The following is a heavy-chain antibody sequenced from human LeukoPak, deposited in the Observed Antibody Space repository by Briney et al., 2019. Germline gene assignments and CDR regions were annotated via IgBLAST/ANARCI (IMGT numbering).Heavy chain of an antibody. CDR1: GGSISSYY. Sequence: SETLSLTCTVSGGSISSYYWSWIRQPPGKGLEWIGEINHSGSTNYNPSLKSRVTISVDTSKNQFSLKLSSVTAADTAVYYCARGGSGTHYHYWGQGTLVTVSS. CDR2: INHSGST. D-gene: IGHD1-26*01. CDR3: ARGGSGTHYHY. J-gene: IGHJ4*02. V-gene: IGHV4-59*01.